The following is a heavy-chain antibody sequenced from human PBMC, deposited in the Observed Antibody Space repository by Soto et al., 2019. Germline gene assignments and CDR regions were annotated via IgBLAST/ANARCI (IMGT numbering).Heavy chain of an antibody. CDR1: GFTFSNAW. V-gene: IGHV3-15*01. CDR2: IKSKTDGGTT. Sequence: GGSLRLSCAASGFTFSNAWMSWVRQAPGKGLEWVGRIKSKTDGGTTDYAAPVKGRFTISRDDSKNTLYLQMNSLKTEDTAVYYCTTDIYGDDAHFDYWGQGTLVTVSS. CDR3: TTDIYGDDAHFDY. J-gene: IGHJ4*02. D-gene: IGHD4-17*01.